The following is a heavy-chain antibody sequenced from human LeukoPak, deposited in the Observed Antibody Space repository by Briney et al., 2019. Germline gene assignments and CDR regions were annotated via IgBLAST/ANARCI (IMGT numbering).Heavy chain of an antibody. CDR1: GFTFSSYS. CDR2: ISRSSSYR. D-gene: IGHD3-10*01. V-gene: IGHV3-21*04. Sequence: GGSLRLSCAASGFTFSSYSMNWVRQAPGKGLEWVSSISRSSSYRYYADSVKGRFTISRDNAKNSLYLQMNSLRAEDTAVYSCAKVSDYYGAGSLDYWGQGTLVTVSS. CDR3: AKVSDYYGAGSLDY. J-gene: IGHJ4*02.